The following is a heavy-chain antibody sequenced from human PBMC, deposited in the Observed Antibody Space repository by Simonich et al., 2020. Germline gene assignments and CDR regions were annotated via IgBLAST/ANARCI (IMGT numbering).Heavy chain of an antibody. D-gene: IGHD2-15*01. CDR2: ISYEGSNK. CDR1: VFTFSSYA. CDR3: AREGLLLDAFDI. J-gene: IGHJ3*02. V-gene: IGHV3-30*07. Sequence: QVQLVESGGGVVQPGRSLRLSCAASVFTFSSYAMPWVRSDPGKEQERVAVISYEGSNKNYQDSGKGQLTISRDNSKNTLYLQMNSLRAEDTAVYYCAREGLLLDAFDIWGQGTMVTVSS.